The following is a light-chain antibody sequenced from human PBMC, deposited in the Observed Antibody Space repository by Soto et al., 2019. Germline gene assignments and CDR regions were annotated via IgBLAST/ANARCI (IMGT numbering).Light chain of an antibody. CDR1: QSISSW. CDR3: QHYNTYSRT. J-gene: IGKJ1*01. CDR2: KAS. Sequence: DIQMTQSPSTLSASVGDRVTITCRASQSISSWLAWYQHKPGKAPKLLIYKASSLEGGVPSRFSGSGSGTEVTHTISSLQPDDVATYYCQHYNTYSRTFGQGTKVEVK. V-gene: IGKV1-5*03.